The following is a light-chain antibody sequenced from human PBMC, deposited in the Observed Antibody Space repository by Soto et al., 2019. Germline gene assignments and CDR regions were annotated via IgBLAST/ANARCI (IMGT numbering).Light chain of an antibody. CDR3: QSYDSSLGVLL. V-gene: IGLV1-40*01. CDR1: SSNIGAGYD. Sequence: QSVLTQPPSVSGAPGQTVTISCTGSSSNIGAGYDVHWFQQLPETAPKLLIFGYNNRPSGVPDRFSGSRSGTSASLVITGLQTEDEADYHCQSYDSSLGVLLFGGGTKVTVL. J-gene: IGLJ2*01. CDR2: GYN.